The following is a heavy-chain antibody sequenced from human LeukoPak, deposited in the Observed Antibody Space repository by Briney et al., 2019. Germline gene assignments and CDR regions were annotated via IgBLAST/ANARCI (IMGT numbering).Heavy chain of an antibody. D-gene: IGHD3-16*01. CDR3: ARDMGSRGGGYYYYYMDV. CDR2: IKQDGSEK. CDR1: GFTLSSYA. J-gene: IGHJ6*03. V-gene: IGHV3-7*01. Sequence: PGGSLRLSCAASGFTLSSYAMSWVRQAPGKGLEWVANIKQDGSEKDYVDSVKGRFTISRDNSKNTLYLQMNSLRAEDTAVYYCARDMGSRGGGYYYYYMDVWGKGTTVTVSS.